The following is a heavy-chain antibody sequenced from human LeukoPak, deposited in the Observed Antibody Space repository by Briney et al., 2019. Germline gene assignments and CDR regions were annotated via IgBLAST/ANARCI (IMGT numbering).Heavy chain of an antibody. D-gene: IGHD3-22*01. CDR2: IIPIFGTA. J-gene: IGHJ4*02. CDR1: GGTFSSYA. Sequence: SVKVSCKASGGTFSSYAISWVRQAPGQGLEWMGGIIPIFGTANYAQKFQGRVTITTDESTSTAYMELSSLRSEDTAVYYCARNDYYDSSGYLDYWGQGTLVTVSS. V-gene: IGHV1-69*05. CDR3: ARNDYYDSSGYLDY.